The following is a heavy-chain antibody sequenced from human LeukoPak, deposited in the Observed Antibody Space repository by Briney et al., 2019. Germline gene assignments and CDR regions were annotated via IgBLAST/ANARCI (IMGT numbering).Heavy chain of an antibody. CDR3: AKYFASGSYYKLPH. V-gene: IGHV3-23*01. CDR1: GFTFSSYA. Sequence: YPGGSLRLSCAASGFTFSSYAMSWVRQAPGKGLEWVSTISGSGAYTYYADSVKGRFTIPRDNSKNTLYLQMNSLRAEDTAVYYCAKYFASGSYYKLPHWGQGTLVTVSS. J-gene: IGHJ1*01. CDR2: ISGSGAYT. D-gene: IGHD3-10*01.